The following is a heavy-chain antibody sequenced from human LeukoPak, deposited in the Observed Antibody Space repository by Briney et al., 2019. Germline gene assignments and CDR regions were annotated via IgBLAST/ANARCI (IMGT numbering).Heavy chain of an antibody. CDR3: ARDFDLDDSSGYYYSGYFDY. CDR1: GFPFSSYW. V-gene: IGHV3-30*03. Sequence: GGSLRLSCVASGFPFSSYWMTWVRQAPGKGLEWVAVISYDGSNKYYADSVKGRFTISRDNSKNTLYLQMNSLRAEDTAVYYCARDFDLDDSSGYYYSGYFDYWGQGTLVTVSS. CDR2: ISYDGSNK. D-gene: IGHD3-22*01. J-gene: IGHJ4*02.